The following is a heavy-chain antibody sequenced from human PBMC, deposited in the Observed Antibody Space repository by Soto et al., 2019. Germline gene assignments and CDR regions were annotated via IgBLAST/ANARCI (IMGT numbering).Heavy chain of an antibody. CDR2: INPNSGGT. CDR3: ATGYCSSTSCPIGMDV. J-gene: IGHJ6*02. Sequence: QVQLVQSGAEAKKPGASVKVSCKASGYTFTGYYMHWVRQAPGQGLEWMGWINPNSGGTNYAQKFQGRVTMTRDTSISTAYMELSRLRSDDTAVYYCATGYCSSTSCPIGMDVWGQGTTVTVSS. D-gene: IGHD2-2*01. V-gene: IGHV1-2*02. CDR1: GYTFTGYY.